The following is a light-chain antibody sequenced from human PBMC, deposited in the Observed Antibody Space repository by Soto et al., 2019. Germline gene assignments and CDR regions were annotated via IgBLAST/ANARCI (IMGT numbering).Light chain of an antibody. CDR1: ESIDSW. V-gene: IGKV1-5*03. J-gene: IGKJ1*01. Sequence: DIQMTQSPSTLSASVGDRVTITCRASESIDSWLAWHQQKPGRAPKLLIPKASSVESGVPSRFSGSGFGTEFTLTISSLQPDDFATYYCQQYNSYRAFGQGTKVEI. CDR3: QQYNSYRA. CDR2: KAS.